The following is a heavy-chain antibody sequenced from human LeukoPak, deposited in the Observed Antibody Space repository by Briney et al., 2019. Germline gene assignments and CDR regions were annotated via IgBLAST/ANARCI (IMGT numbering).Heavy chain of an antibody. Sequence: PGGSLRLSCAASGFTFSSYAMSWVRQAPGKGLEWVSSISSSSSYIYYADSVKGRFTISRDNAKNSLYLQMNSLRAEDTAVYYCAVPYSSGWYRDYYGMDVWGQGTTVTVSS. V-gene: IGHV3-21*01. CDR3: AVPYSSGWYRDYYGMDV. J-gene: IGHJ6*02. D-gene: IGHD6-19*01. CDR2: ISSSSSYI. CDR1: GFTFSSYA.